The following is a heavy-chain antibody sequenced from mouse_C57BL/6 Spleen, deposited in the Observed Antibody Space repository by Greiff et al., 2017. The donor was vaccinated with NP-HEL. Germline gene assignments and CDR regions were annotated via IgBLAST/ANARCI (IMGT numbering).Heavy chain of an antibody. J-gene: IGHJ1*03. Sequence: VKLVESGAELMKPGASVKLSCKATGYTFTGYWIEWVKQRPGHGLEWIGEILPGSGSTNYNEKFKGKATFTADTSSNTAYMQLSSLTTEDSAIYYCARSDYYYGSSYVNWYFDVWGTGTTVTVSS. V-gene: IGHV1-9*01. D-gene: IGHD1-1*01. CDR2: ILPGSGST. CDR1: GYTFTGYW. CDR3: ARSDYYYGSSYVNWYFDV.